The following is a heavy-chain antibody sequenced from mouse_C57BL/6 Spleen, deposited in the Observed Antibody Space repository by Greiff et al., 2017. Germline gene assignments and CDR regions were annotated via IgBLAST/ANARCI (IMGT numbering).Heavy chain of an antibody. J-gene: IGHJ2*01. CDR2: IDPETGGT. D-gene: IGHD2-5*01. V-gene: IGHV1-15*01. Sequence: VQLQQSGAELVRPGASVTLSCKASGYTFTDYEMHWVKQTPVHGLEWIGAIDPETGGTAYNQKFKGKAILTADKSSSTAYMELRSLTSEDSAVYYCTRLDYSNYFDYWGQGTTLTVSS. CDR1: GYTFTDYE. CDR3: TRLDYSNYFDY.